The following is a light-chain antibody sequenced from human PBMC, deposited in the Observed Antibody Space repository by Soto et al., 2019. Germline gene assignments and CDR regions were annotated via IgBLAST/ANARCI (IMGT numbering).Light chain of an antibody. Sequence: EIVLTQSPGTLSLSPGERATLSCKASQSVTSNHLAWYQQMPGQAPRLLIGGASRRATGVPDRFTGSGSGTDFYLTIDRLEPEDAAMYYCQQYATSPRTFGGGTKVEIK. J-gene: IGKJ4*01. V-gene: IGKV3-20*01. CDR3: QQYATSPRT. CDR1: QSVTSNH. CDR2: GAS.